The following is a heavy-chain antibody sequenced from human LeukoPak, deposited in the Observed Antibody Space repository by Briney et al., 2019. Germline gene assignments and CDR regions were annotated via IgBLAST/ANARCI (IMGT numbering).Heavy chain of an antibody. J-gene: IGHJ4*02. Sequence: SETLSLTCTVSGDSISINYNWGWIRQPPGKGLEWIGSIFYSGAAYYSPSLKSRVTISVDTSKNQFSLKLSSMTAADTAVYYCVRHRQWLLFSDYWGQGTLVTVSS. D-gene: IGHD6-19*01. CDR1: GDSISINYN. CDR3: VRHRQWLLFSDY. CDR2: IFYSGAA. V-gene: IGHV4-39*01.